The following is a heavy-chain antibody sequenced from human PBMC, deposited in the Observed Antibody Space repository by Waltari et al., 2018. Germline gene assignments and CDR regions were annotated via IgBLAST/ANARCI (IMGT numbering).Heavy chain of an antibody. J-gene: IGHJ4*02. V-gene: IGHV3-23*03. CDR2: IYSGGST. D-gene: IGHD6-19*01. CDR3: AKEPDAVAGTHVDY. CDR1: GFTFSSYA. Sequence: EVQLLESGGGLVQPGGSLRLSCAASGFTFSSYAMSWVRQAPGKGLERVSVIYSGGSTYYADSVKGRFTISRDNSKNTLYLQMNSLRAEDTAVYYCAKEPDAVAGTHVDYWGQGTLVTVSS.